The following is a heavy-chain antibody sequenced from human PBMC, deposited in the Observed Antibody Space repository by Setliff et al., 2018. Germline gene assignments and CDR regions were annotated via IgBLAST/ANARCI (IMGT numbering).Heavy chain of an antibody. CDR1: GDPMSSRRYY. CDR2: IYTSWST. V-gene: IGHV4-61*09. D-gene: IGHD4-4*01. Sequence: SETLSLTCTVSGDPMSSRRYYWAWIRQPAGKGLEWIGQIYTSWSTNYNPSLKSRVTISLDTSNNQFSLSLSSVTAADTALYYCARAYSNYYYYYMDVWGKGTTVTVS. J-gene: IGHJ6*03. CDR3: ARAYSNYYYYYMDV.